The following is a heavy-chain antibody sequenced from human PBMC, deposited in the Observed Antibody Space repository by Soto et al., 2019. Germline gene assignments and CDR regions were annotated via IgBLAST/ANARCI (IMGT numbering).Heavy chain of an antibody. J-gene: IGHJ4*02. V-gene: IGHV3-66*01. D-gene: IGHD3-3*01. Sequence: GGSLRLSCAASGFTVSSNYMSWVRQAPGKGLEWVSVIYSGGSTYYADSVKGRFTISRDNSKNTLYLQMNSLRAEDTAVYYCAKDSHCDFWSGYPSFDYWGRGTLVTVSS. CDR3: AKDSHCDFWSGYPSFDY. CDR1: GFTVSSNY. CDR2: IYSGGST.